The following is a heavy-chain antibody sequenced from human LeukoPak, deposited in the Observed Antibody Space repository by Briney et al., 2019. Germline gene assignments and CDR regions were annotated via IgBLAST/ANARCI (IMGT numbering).Heavy chain of an antibody. CDR1: GGSISTYY. Sequence: PSETLSLTCTVSGGSISTYYWNWIRQSPGKGLEWIGYMYYSGSTNYNPSLKSRVTISVDTSKNESSLKLSSVTAADTAVYYCARTPATTWTNHFDYWGQGTLVTVSP. CDR2: MYYSGST. J-gene: IGHJ4*02. D-gene: IGHD4-17*01. V-gene: IGHV4-59*01. CDR3: ARTPATTWTNHFDY.